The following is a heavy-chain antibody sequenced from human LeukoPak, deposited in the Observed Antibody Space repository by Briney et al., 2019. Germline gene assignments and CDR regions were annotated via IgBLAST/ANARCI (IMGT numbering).Heavy chain of an antibody. J-gene: IGHJ6*02. Sequence: GSLRLSCAASGFTFSSYSMNWIRQPPGKGLEWIGEINHSGSTNYNPSLKSRVTISVDTSKNQFSLKLSSVTAADTAVYYCAGGRLFDFWSGYFSGMDVWGQGTTVTVSS. CDR3: AGGRLFDFWSGYFSGMDV. CDR1: GFTFSSYS. D-gene: IGHD3-3*01. CDR2: INHSGST. V-gene: IGHV4-34*01.